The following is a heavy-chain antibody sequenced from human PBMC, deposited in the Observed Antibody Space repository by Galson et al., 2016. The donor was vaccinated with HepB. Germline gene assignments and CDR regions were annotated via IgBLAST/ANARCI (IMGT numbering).Heavy chain of an antibody. CDR2: IWYDGSQK. CDR1: GFTFSSYG. D-gene: IGHD2-21*02. CDR3: ATDWEAYCGGDCYSRVPDY. V-gene: IGHV3-33*01. Sequence: SLRLSCAASGFTFSSYGMHWVRQAPGKGLEWVTAIWYDGSQKYYADSVKGRFTISRDNSKNTLHLQMNSLRAEDTALYYCATDWEAYCGGDCYSRVPDYWGQGTLVTVSS. J-gene: IGHJ4*02.